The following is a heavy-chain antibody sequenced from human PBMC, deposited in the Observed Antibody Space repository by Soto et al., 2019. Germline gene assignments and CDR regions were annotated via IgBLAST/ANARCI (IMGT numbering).Heavy chain of an antibody. V-gene: IGHV4-39*01. J-gene: IGHJ6*02. CDR1: GGSISSSSYY. CDR2: IYYSGST. Sequence: SENLSLTCTVSGGSISSSSYYWGWVRQPPGKGLEWIGSIYYSGSTYYNPALKSRVTISVDTSKNQFSLKLSSVTAADTAVYFCARVPSPFDFYYAMDVWGQGTTVTVSS. CDR3: ARVPSPFDFYYAMDV. D-gene: IGHD3-16*01.